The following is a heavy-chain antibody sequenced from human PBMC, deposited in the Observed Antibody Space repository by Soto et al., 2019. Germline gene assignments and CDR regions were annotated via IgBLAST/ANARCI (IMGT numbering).Heavy chain of an antibody. D-gene: IGHD6-13*01. J-gene: IGHJ6*02. CDR2: IYYTGST. Sequence: SETLSLTCTVSGDSISNYYWSWIRQPPGMGLEWIGYIYYTGSTNYNPSLKSRVTISVDTSKNQFSLKLSSVTAADTAVYYCARVGSSWYLGMDVWGQGTTVTVSS. CDR1: GDSISNYY. V-gene: IGHV4-59*01. CDR3: ARVGSSWYLGMDV.